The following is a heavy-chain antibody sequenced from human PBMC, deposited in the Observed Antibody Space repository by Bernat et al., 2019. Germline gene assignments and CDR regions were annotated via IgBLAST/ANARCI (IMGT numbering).Heavy chain of an antibody. V-gene: IGHV1-3*01. CDR1: GYTFTSYA. J-gene: IGHJ4*02. D-gene: IGHD4-11*01. CDR2: INAGNGNT. Sequence: QVQLVQSGAEVKKPGASVKVSCKASGYTFTSYAIHWVRQAPGQRLEWMGWINAGNGNTRYSRNFQGRVTITRDTSASTDYMELSSLRSEDTAVYYCARSSMAYDSNWPNDPIDYWGQGTLVTVSS. CDR3: ARSSMAYDSNWPNDPIDY.